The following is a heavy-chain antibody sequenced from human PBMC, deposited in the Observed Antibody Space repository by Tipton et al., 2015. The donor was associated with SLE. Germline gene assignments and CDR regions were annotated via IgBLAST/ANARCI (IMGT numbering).Heavy chain of an antibody. CDR2: MDHSGIT. V-gene: IGHV4-31*03. Sequence: TLSLTCTVSGGSISSGGHYWSWIRQHPGKGLEWIGEMDHSGITNYNPSLKSRVTISVETSKNHFSLTLSSVTAADTAVYYCARDLGAGWGGHWYFDLWGRGTLLTVSS. D-gene: IGHD3-16*01. CDR3: ARDLGAGWGGHWYFDL. CDR1: GGSISSGGHY. J-gene: IGHJ2*01.